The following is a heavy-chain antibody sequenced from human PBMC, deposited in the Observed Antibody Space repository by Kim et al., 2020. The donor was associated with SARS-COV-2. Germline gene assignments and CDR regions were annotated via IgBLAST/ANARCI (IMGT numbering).Heavy chain of an antibody. CDR3: ARGLLVGLRYIFDY. V-gene: IGHV4-34*01. J-gene: IGHJ4*02. D-gene: IGHD4-17*01. Sequence: TPPLTSRVTISANTSRNQFSLKLRSVTAADTAVYYCARGLLVGLRYIFDYWGQGTLVTVSS.